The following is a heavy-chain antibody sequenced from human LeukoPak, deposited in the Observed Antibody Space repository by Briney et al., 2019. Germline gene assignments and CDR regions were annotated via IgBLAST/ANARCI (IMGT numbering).Heavy chain of an antibody. CDR2: IYYSGST. CDR3: ARVYYDSSAQFDY. V-gene: IGHV4-39*01. Sequence: SETLSLTCTVSGGSISSSSYYWGWIRQPPGKGLEWIGSIYYSGSTYYNPSLKSRVTISVDTSKNQFSLKLSSVTAADTAVYYCARVYYDSSAQFDYWGQGTLVTVSS. D-gene: IGHD3-22*01. CDR1: GGSISSSSYY. J-gene: IGHJ4*02.